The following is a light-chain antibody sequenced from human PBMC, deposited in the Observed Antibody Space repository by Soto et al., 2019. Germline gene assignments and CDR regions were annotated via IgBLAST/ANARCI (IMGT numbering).Light chain of an antibody. CDR2: XXX. CDR3: SSYTSSSTRV. J-gene: IGLJ3*02. CDR1: SSDVGGYNY. Sequence: QSALTQPASVSGSPGQSITISCTGTSSDVGGYNYVSWYQQHPGRAPKSMIXXXXXXXXXXXXXXSGSKSGNTASLTISGXXXXXXXXXYCSSYTSSSTRVFGGGTKLTVL. V-gene: IGLV2-14*01.